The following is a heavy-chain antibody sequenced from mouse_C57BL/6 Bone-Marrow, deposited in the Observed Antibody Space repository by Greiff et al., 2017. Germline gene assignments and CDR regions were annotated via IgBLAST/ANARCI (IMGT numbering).Heavy chain of an antibody. CDR1: GFNIKDYY. J-gene: IGHJ1*03. CDR3: TSYYGSSPYWYFDV. D-gene: IGHD1-1*01. CDR2: IDPEDGDT. V-gene: IGHV14-1*01. Sequence: VQLQQSGAELVRPGASVKLSCTASGFNIKDYYMHWVKQRPEPGLEWIGRIDPEDGDTEYAPKFQGKATMTADTSSNTAYLQLSSLTSEDTAVYYCTSYYGSSPYWYFDVWGTGTTVTVSS.